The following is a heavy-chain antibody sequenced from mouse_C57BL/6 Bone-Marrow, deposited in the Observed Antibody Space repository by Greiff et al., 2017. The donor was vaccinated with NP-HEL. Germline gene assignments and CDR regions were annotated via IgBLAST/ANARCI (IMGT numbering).Heavy chain of an antibody. CDR1: GYTFTSYW. J-gene: IGHJ4*01. D-gene: IGHD1-1*01. V-gene: IGHV1-61*01. CDR2: IYPSDSET. CDR3: ARGVDAMDY. Sequence: QVQLKQPGAELVRPGSSVKLSCKASGYTFTSYWMDWVKQRPGQGLEWIGNIYPSDSETHYNQKFKDKATLTVDKSSSTAYMQLSSLTSEDSAVYYCARGVDAMDYWGQGTSVTVSS.